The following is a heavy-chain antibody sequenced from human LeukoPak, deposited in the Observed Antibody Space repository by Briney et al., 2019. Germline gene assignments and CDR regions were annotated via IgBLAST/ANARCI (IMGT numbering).Heavy chain of an antibody. CDR1: GGSFSGYY. Sequence: PSETLSLTCAVYGGSFSGYYWSWIRQPPGKGLEWIGEINHSGSTNYNPSLKSRVTISVDTSKNQFSLKLSSVTAADTAVYYCARVAVAGPLIDYWGQGTLVTVSS. CDR2: INHSGST. J-gene: IGHJ4*02. CDR3: ARVAVAGPLIDY. V-gene: IGHV4-34*01. D-gene: IGHD6-19*01.